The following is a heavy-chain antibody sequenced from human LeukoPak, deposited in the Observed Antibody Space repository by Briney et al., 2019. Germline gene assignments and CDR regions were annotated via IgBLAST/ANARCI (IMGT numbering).Heavy chain of an antibody. J-gene: IGHJ5*02. Sequence: GESLQISCEGSGYSINNYWIAWVRQMPGKGLEWMGLIYPADSYIRYNPSFQGQVTISADKSISTAYLQWNSLKASDTAMYYCARHGAPTYCYASGHARNWFDPWGQGTLVTVSS. CDR2: IYPADSYI. CDR3: ARHGAPTYCYASGHARNWFDP. V-gene: IGHV5-51*01. CDR1: GYSINNYW. D-gene: IGHD3-10*01.